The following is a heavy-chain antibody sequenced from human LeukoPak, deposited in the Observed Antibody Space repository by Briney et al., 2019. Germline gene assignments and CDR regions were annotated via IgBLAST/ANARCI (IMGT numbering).Heavy chain of an antibody. V-gene: IGHV1-69*04. Sequence: ASVKVSCKASGGTFSSYAISWVRQAPGQGLEWMGRIIPILGIANYAQKFQGRVTITADKSTSTAYMELSSLRSEDTAVYYCARDPQYSSSWCVGWGQGTLVTVSS. J-gene: IGHJ4*02. CDR3: ARDPQYSSSWCVG. CDR1: GGTFSSYA. D-gene: IGHD6-13*01. CDR2: IIPILGIA.